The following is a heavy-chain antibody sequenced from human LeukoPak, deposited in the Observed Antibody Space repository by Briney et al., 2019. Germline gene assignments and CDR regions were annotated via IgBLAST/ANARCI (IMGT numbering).Heavy chain of an antibody. CDR1: GGTFSSYA. Sequence: ASVKVSCKASGGTFSSYAISWVRQAPGQGLEWMGGIIPIFGTANYAQKFQGRVTITADKSTSTAYMELSSLRSEDTAVYYCARDRGILHAFDIWGQGTMVTVSS. CDR3: ARDRGILHAFDI. J-gene: IGHJ3*02. D-gene: IGHD1-26*01. CDR2: IIPIFGTA. V-gene: IGHV1-69*06.